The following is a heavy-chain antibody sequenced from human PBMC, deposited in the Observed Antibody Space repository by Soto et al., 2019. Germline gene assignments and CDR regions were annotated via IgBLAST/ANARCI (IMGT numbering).Heavy chain of an antibody. Sequence: PSETLSLTCTVSGYSISSGDYWGWIRQPPRKGLEWIGSIYHSGSTYYNPSLKSRVTITVDTSKNNFSPKLSSVTAPDTAVYYCERVITMVRGAQNWIDLWGQGILVTVSS. V-gene: IGHV4-38-2*02. CDR3: ERVITMVRGAQNWIDL. CDR2: IYHSGST. D-gene: IGHD3-10*01. J-gene: IGHJ5*01. CDR1: GYSISSGDY.